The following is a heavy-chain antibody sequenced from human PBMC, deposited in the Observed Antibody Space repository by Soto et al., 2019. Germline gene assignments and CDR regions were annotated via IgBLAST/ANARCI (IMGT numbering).Heavy chain of an antibody. Sequence: GGSLRLSCAASGFTFSSYSMNWVRQAPGKGLEWVSSISSSSSYIYYADSVKGRFTISRDNAKNSLYLQMNSLRAEDTAVYYCARGAERNLRGAFDIWGQGTMVTVSS. V-gene: IGHV3-21*01. CDR2: ISSSSSYI. D-gene: IGHD4-17*01. CDR3: ARGAERNLRGAFDI. CDR1: GFTFSSYS. J-gene: IGHJ3*02.